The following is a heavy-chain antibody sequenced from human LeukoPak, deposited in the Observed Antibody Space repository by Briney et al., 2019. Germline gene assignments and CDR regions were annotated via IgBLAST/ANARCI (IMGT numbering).Heavy chain of an antibody. J-gene: IGHJ4*02. Sequence: GGSLRLSCAASGFTFKNYAMTWVRQAPGKGLEWVAYDSGSGDTTYFSDSVKGRFSISRDNSKNTLYLQMNSLRAEDTALYYCATKAGLHGELSLFDYWGQGSLVTVSS. CDR1: GFTFKNYA. CDR3: ATKAGLHGELSLFDY. CDR2: DSGSGDTT. D-gene: IGHD2-15*01. V-gene: IGHV3-23*01.